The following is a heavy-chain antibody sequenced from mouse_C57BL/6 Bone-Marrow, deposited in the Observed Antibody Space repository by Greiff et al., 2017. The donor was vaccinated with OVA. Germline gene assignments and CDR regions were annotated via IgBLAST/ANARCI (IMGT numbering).Heavy chain of an antibody. V-gene: IGHV1-81*01. CDR2: IYPRSGNT. CDR1: GYTFTSYG. D-gene: IGHD1-1*01. Sequence: QVQLQQSGAELARPGASVKLSCKASGYTFTSYGISWVKQRTGQGLEWIGEIYPRSGNTYYNEKFKGKATLTADKSSSTAYMELRSLTSEDSAVYFCAREVTTVVAPYYYAMDYWGQGTSVTVSS. J-gene: IGHJ4*01. CDR3: AREVTTVVAPYYYAMDY.